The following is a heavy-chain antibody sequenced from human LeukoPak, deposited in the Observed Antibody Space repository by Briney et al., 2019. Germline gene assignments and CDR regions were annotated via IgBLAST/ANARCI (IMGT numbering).Heavy chain of an antibody. CDR3: AREEHRLAEAGTSAFDL. Sequence: PGGSVRLSCVASGFTFSENWMHWVRQAPGKGLAWVSHINRDGGLTNYADSVKGRFTISRDNARNTVYLQMSNLRVEDTAIYFCAREEHRLAEAGTSAFDLGGQGTLVTVSP. D-gene: IGHD6-13*01. V-gene: IGHV3-74*01. CDR2: INRDGGLT. CDR1: GFTFSENW. J-gene: IGHJ3*01.